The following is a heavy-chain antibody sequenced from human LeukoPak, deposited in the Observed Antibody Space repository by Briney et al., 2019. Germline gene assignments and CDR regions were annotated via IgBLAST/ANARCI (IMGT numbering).Heavy chain of an antibody. J-gene: IGHJ4*02. V-gene: IGHV3-7*01. CDR3: ARWGYYSPDY. CDR2: IKHDGSEK. Sequence: GGSLRLSCAASEFSVGSNYMTWVRQAPGKGLEWVANIKHDGSEKYYVDSVKGRFTISRDNAKNSLYLQMNSLRAEDTAVYYCARWGYYSPDYWGQGTLVTVSS. D-gene: IGHD3-22*01. CDR1: EFSVGSNY.